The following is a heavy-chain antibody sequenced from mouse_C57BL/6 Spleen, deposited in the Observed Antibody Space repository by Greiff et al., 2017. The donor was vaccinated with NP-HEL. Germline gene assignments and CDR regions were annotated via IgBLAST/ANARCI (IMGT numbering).Heavy chain of an antibody. J-gene: IGHJ1*03. Sequence: EVQLVASGGGLVKPGGSLKLSCAASGFTFSDYGMHWVRQAPEKGLEWVAYISSGSSTIYYADTVKGRFTISRDNAKNTLFLQMTSLRSEDTAMYYCARPPYYYGSSYEGYFDVWGTGTTVTVSS. CDR2: ISSGSSTI. CDR1: GFTFSDYG. V-gene: IGHV5-17*01. CDR3: ARPPYYYGSSYEGYFDV. D-gene: IGHD1-1*01.